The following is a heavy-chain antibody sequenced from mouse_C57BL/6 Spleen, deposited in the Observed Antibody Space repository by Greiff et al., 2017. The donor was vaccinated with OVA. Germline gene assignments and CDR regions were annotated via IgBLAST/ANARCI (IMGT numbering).Heavy chain of an antibody. CDR2: IHPNSGST. J-gene: IGHJ2*01. CDR1: GYTFTSYW. CDR3: ARSMDYGTLY. Sequence: QVQLQQPGAELVKPGASVTLSCKASGYTFTSYWMHWVKQRPGQGLEWIGMIHPNSGSTNYNEKFKSKATLTVDKSSSTAYMQLSSLTSEDSAVYYCARSMDYGTLYWGQGTTLTVSS. D-gene: IGHD2-4*01. V-gene: IGHV1-64*01.